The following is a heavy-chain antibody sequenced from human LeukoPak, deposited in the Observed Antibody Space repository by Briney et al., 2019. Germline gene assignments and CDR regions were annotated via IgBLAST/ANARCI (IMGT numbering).Heavy chain of an antibody. Sequence: PGGSLRLSCAASGFTFSSYAMSWVRQAPGKGLEWVSVISGSGGPTYYADSVKGRFTISRDNSKNTLYLQMNSLRAEDTAVYYCAKSRITTIVVVQKQGGAFDYWGQGTLVTVSS. CDR2: ISGSGGPT. D-gene: IGHD3-22*01. CDR3: AKSRITTIVVVQKQGGAFDY. V-gene: IGHV3-23*01. CDR1: GFTFSSYA. J-gene: IGHJ4*02.